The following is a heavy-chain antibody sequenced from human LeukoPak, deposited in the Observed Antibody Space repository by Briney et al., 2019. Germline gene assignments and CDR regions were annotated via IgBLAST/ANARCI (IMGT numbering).Heavy chain of an antibody. CDR3: ARDSGSYSGLETELEY. D-gene: IGHD1-26*01. J-gene: IGHJ4*02. Sequence: GGSLRLSCEASGFVFENYYMHWVRQAPGKGLEWVAHIRQDGNNKIYADSLKGRFTISRDNSEKTVFLQMNSLRAEDTAVYYCARDSGSYSGLETELEYWGQGTLVTVSS. CDR1: GFVFENYY. V-gene: IGHV3-30*02. CDR2: IRQDGNNK.